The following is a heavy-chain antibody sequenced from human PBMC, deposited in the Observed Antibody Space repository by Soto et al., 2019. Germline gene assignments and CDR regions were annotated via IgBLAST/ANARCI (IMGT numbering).Heavy chain of an antibody. J-gene: IGHJ4*02. CDR3: ARDLAAAEH. V-gene: IGHV1-46*01. D-gene: IGHD6-13*01. CDR2: INPFNPTGTST. Sequence: QVQLVQSGAEVKKPGASVKISCRASGYTFTNYYIHWVRQAPGQGLEWLGIINPFNPTGTSTNYAQRFQGRVTLTMDTATRTVYMELSGLRSEDTAMFYCARDLAAAEHCGQGTLVIVSS. CDR1: GYTFTNYY.